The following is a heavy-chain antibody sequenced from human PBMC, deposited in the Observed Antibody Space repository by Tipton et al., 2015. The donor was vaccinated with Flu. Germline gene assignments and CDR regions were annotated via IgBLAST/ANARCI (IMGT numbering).Heavy chain of an antibody. D-gene: IGHD2-2*01. J-gene: IGHJ6*02. CDR3: ARPRWEHCSSTSCLSPREPYYYYYGMDV. CDR2: INPSGGST. CDR1: GYTFTSYY. V-gene: IGHV1-46*01. Sequence: QLVQSGAEVKKPGASVKVSCKASGYTFTSYYMHWVRQAPGQGLEWMGIINPSGGSTSYAQKFQGRVTMTRDTSTSTVYMELSSLGSEDTAVYYCARPRWEHCSSTSCLSPREPYYYYYGMDVWGQGTTVTVSS.